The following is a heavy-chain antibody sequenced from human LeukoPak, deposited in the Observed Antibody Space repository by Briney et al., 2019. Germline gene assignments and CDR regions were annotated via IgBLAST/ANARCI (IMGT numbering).Heavy chain of an antibody. CDR2: IIPIFGTA. D-gene: IGHD4-11*01. V-gene: IGHV1-69*01. J-gene: IGHJ6*03. CDR1: GGTFSSYA. CDR3: ARRDYSNGGHYYYYYMDV. Sequence: GSSVKVSCKASGGTFSSYAISWVRQAPGQGLEWMGGIIPIFGTANYAQKFQGRVTITADESTSTAYMELSSLRSEDTAVYYCARRDYSNGGHYYYYYMDVWGKGTTVTVSS.